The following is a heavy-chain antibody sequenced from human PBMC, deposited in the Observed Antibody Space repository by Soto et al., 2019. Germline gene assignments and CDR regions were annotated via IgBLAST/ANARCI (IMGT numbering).Heavy chain of an antibody. CDR2: IDPSDSYT. Sequence: ESLKISCKGSGYSFTSYWISWVRQMPGKGLEWMGRIDPSDSYTNYSPSFQGHVTISADKSISTAYLQWSSLKASDTAMYYCARTEYSSSWAYYYYGMDVWGQGTTVTVSS. D-gene: IGHD6-6*01. CDR1: GYSFTSYW. J-gene: IGHJ6*02. V-gene: IGHV5-10-1*01. CDR3: ARTEYSSSWAYYYYGMDV.